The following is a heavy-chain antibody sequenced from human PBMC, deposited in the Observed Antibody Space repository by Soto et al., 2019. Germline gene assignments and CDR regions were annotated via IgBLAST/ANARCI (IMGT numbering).Heavy chain of an antibody. Sequence: PSETLSLTCTVSGGPMISYYWSWIRQPPGRGLEWIGFIYYAGSTKYNPSLNSRVTISVDTSKNQFSLTVTSVTAADTAVYVCARRIVATEKFDYWGQGTLVTVSS. CDR3: ARRIVATEKFDY. D-gene: IGHD5-12*01. CDR2: IYYAGST. V-gene: IGHV4-59*08. J-gene: IGHJ4*02. CDR1: GGPMISYY.